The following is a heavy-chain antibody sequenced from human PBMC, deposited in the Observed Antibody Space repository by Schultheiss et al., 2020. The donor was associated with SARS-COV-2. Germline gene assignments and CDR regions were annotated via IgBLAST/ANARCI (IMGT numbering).Heavy chain of an antibody. D-gene: IGHD2-8*01. CDR2: IIPIFGTA. CDR3: ARGEMVYPDYYYYGMDV. CDR1: GYTFTGYY. V-gene: IGHV1-69*13. J-gene: IGHJ6*02. Sequence: SVKVSCKASGYTFTGYYMHWVRQAPGQGLEWMGGIIPIFGTANYAQKFQGRVTITADESTSTAYMELSSLRSEDTAVYYCARGEMVYPDYYYYGMDVWGQGTTVTVSS.